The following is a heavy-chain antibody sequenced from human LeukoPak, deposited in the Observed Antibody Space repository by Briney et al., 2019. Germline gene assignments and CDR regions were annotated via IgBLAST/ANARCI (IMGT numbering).Heavy chain of an antibody. V-gene: IGHV4-4*07. D-gene: IGHD6-19*01. Sequence: SETLSLTRTVSGGSISTYYWNCIRQPAGKGLEWIGRIYTSGSTDYNPSLKSRVTMSLDTSKNQFSLKLSSVTAADTAVYYCARGYSSGWYDYWGQGTLVTVSS. J-gene: IGHJ4*02. CDR3: ARGYSSGWYDY. CDR1: GGSISTYY. CDR2: IYTSGST.